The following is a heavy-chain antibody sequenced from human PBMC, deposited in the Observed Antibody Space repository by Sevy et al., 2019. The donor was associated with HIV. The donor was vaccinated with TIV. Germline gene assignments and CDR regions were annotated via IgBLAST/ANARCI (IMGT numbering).Heavy chain of an antibody. V-gene: IGHV1-2*02. D-gene: IGHD3-10*01. CDR1: GYTFTGYY. J-gene: IGHJ3*02. CDR2: INPNSGGT. CDR3: ARDRGDADAFDI. Sequence: ASVKVSCKASGYTFTGYYMHWVRQAPGQGLEWMGWINPNSGGTNYAQKFQGRVTMTRDTSISTAYMELSRLRSDDTAVYYCARDRGDADAFDILGQGTMVTVSS.